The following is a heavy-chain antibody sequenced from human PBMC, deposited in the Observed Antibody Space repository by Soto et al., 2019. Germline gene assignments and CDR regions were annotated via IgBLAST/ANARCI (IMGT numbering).Heavy chain of an antibody. V-gene: IGHV5-51*01. J-gene: IGHJ6*02. D-gene: IGHD4-4*01. CDR3: ARQVNYYYAMDV. Sequence: KFTSYLVAWGRQMPGEGLEWMGIIYPGDSDTRYSPSFQGQVTISADKSINSVYLQWRSLKASDTAMYYCARQVNYYYAMDVWRQGTTVTVSS. CDR2: IYPGDSDT. CDR1: KFTSYL.